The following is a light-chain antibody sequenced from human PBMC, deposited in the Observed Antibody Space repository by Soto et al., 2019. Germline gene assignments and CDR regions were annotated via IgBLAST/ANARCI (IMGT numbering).Light chain of an antibody. CDR2: LNSDGSH. Sequence: QAVVTQSPSASASLGASVKLTCTLSSGHSSYAIAWHQQQPEKGPRYLMKLNSDGSHSKGDGIPDRFSGSSSGAERYLTISSLQSEDEADYYCQTWGTGPFVFGTGTK. CDR1: SGHSSYA. CDR3: QTWGTGPFV. J-gene: IGLJ1*01. V-gene: IGLV4-69*01.